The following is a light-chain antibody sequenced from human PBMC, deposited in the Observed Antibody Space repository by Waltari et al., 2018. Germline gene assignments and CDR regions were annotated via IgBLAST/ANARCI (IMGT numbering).Light chain of an antibody. V-gene: IGLV1-47*01. J-gene: IGLJ3*02. CDR2: RNN. CDR3: AAWDDSLRGPV. Sequence: QSVLTQAPSASGTPGQRVTISCSGSSSNLGRNFVFWYQLLPGRAPKLLIFRNNQRPSGVPDRVSGSKSGTSASLAISGLRAEDEADYSCAAWDDSLRGPVFGTGTKLTVL. CDR1: SSNLGRNF.